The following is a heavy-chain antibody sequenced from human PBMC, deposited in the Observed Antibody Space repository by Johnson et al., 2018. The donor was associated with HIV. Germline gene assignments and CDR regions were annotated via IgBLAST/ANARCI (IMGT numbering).Heavy chain of an antibody. CDR2: ISYDGSNK. CDR3: AKVRLNLWPHAPFDI. CDR1: GFTFSSYA. D-gene: IGHD2-8*01. Sequence: QVQLVESGGGVVQPGRSLRLSCAASGFTFSSYAMHWVRQAPGKGLEWVAVISYDGSNKYYADSVQGRFTISRDNSKNTLSLQMNSLRAEDTAFYYCAKVRLNLWPHAPFDIWGQGTVVTVSS. V-gene: IGHV3-30-3*01. J-gene: IGHJ3*02.